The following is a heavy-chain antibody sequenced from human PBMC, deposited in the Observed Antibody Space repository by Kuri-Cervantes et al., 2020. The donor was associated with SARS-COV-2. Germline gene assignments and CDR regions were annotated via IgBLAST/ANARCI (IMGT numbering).Heavy chain of an antibody. J-gene: IGHJ3*01. CDR2: ISSSSSYI. V-gene: IGHV3-21*01. Sequence: GGSLRLSCAASGLTFSSYSMNWVRQAPGKGLEWVSSISSSSSYIYYADSVKGRFTISRDNAKNSLYLQMNSLRAEDTAVYYCARDHCSSTSCYLWGQGTKVTVSS. CDR1: GLTFSSYS. CDR3: ARDHCSSTSCYL. D-gene: IGHD2-2*01.